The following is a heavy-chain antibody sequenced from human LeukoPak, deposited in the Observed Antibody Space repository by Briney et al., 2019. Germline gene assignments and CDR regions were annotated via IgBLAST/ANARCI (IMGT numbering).Heavy chain of an antibody. Sequence: SETLSLTCTVSGGSISSYYWSWIRQPPGKGLEWIGYIYTSGSTNYNPSLKSRVTISVDTSKNQFSLKLSSVIAADTAVYYCASFGGSKVFFDYWGQGTLVTVSS. CDR3: ASFGGSKVFFDY. D-gene: IGHD1-26*01. J-gene: IGHJ4*02. CDR1: GGSISSYY. V-gene: IGHV4-4*09. CDR2: IYTSGST.